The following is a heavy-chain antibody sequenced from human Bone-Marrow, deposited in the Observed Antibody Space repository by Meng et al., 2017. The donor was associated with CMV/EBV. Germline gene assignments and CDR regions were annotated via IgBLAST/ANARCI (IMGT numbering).Heavy chain of an antibody. CDR3: ARVPYCSSTSCYSGVGYYFDY. D-gene: IGHD2-2*02. CDR2: IYYSGST. CDR1: GGSISSSSYY. Sequence: SETLSLTCTVSGGSISSSSYYWGWIRQPPGKGLEWIGSIYYSGSTYYNPSLKSRVTISVDTSKNQFSLKLSSVTAADTAVYYCARVPYCSSTSCYSGVGYYFDYWGQGTLVTVSS. V-gene: IGHV4-39*07. J-gene: IGHJ4*02.